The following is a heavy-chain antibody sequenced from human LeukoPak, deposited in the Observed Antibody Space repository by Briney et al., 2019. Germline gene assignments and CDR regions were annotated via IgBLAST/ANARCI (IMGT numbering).Heavy chain of an antibody. V-gene: IGHV1-46*01. CDR1: GYTFTSYY. CDR2: INPRGGTT. Sequence: ASVTVSCTASGYTFTSYYLHWVRQAPGQGLEWMGIINPRGGTTSFAQKFQGRVTMTRDTSTSTVYMDLSSLRSDDTAVYYCARGIATAGYDYWGQGTLVTVSS. CDR3: ARGIATAGYDY. D-gene: IGHD6-13*01. J-gene: IGHJ4*02.